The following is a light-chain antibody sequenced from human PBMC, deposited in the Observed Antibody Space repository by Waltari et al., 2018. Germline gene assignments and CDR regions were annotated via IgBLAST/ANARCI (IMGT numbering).Light chain of an antibody. Sequence: LVLTQSPGTLSLSTGERATLSFRASKSVGTYLAWYQQKPGQAPRLLIYGAYSRAAGIPDRFSGSGYGTDFSLTISRLEPEDFAVYFCQHHLRLPTTFGQGTKVEIK. CDR1: KSVGTY. V-gene: IGKV3-20*01. CDR2: GAY. J-gene: IGKJ1*01. CDR3: QHHLRLPTT.